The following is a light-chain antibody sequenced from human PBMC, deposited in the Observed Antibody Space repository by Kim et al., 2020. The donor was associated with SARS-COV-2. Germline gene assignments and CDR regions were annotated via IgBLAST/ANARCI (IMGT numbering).Light chain of an antibody. Sequence: QSVLTQPPSASGTPGQRVTISCSGSSSNIGSNTVNWYQQLPGTAPKLLIYSNNQRPSGIPDRFSGSSSGNTASLTITGAQAEDEADYYCNSRDSSGYVFGTGTKVTVL. CDR3: NSRDSSGYV. J-gene: IGLJ1*01. CDR1: SSNIGSNT. CDR2: SNN. V-gene: IGLV1-44*01.